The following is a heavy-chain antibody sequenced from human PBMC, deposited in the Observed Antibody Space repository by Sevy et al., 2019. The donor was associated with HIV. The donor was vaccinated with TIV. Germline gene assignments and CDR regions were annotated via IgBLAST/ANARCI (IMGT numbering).Heavy chain of an antibody. CDR3: ARTSAYYYYGVDV. Sequence: SETLSLTCTVSGDSISNYYWSWIRQPPGKGLEWIGYFYSSKSTNYNPSLKSRVTISVDTSKNQISLKLRSVTAADTAVYYCARTSAYYYYGVDVWGQGTTVTVSS. CDR2: FYSSKST. CDR1: GDSISNYY. D-gene: IGHD2-2*01. J-gene: IGHJ6*02. V-gene: IGHV4-59*01.